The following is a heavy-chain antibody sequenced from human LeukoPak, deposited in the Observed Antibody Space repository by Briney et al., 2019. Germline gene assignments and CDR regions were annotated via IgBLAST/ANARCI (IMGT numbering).Heavy chain of an antibody. CDR3: AREGPPGGVVVPAAIYYYYYMDV. Sequence: NPSETLSLTCTVSGGSISGYYWSWIRQPAGKGLEWIGRIYTSGGTNYNPSLKSRVTMSVDTSKNQFSLKLSSVTAADTAVYYCAREGPPGGVVVPAAIYYYYYMDVWGKGTTVTVSS. CDR2: IYTSGGT. D-gene: IGHD2-2*01. V-gene: IGHV4-4*07. CDR1: GGSISGYY. J-gene: IGHJ6*03.